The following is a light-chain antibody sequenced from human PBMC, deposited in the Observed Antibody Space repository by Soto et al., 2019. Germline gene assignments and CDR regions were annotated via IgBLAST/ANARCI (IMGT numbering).Light chain of an antibody. V-gene: IGKV3-20*01. CDR1: QSLSGNY. CDR3: QHYGASPWT. CDR2: RAS. Sequence: NVLTQSPGTLSLSPGERATLSCRASQSLSGNYLAWYQQKPGQAPRVLIYRASIRRTGISDRFSGSGSGTDFTLTISRLEPEDFAVYYCQHYGASPWTFGQGTKVDNK. J-gene: IGKJ1*01.